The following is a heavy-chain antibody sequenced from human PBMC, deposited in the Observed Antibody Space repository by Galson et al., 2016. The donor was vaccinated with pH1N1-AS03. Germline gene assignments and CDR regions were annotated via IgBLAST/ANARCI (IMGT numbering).Heavy chain of an antibody. V-gene: IGHV1-2*06. D-gene: IGHD3-22*01. CDR2: FNPSTGST. J-gene: IGHJ3*02. Sequence: SVKVSCKASGYSFSDYYIHWVRQAPGLGLDWMGRFNPSTGSTKYAQQFLGRFTMTRDTSISTACMGLSRLTSNDTAVYYCSGQPSFYDTTGLPDAFDIWGQGTTVTVSS. CDR3: SGQPSFYDTTGLPDAFDI. CDR1: GYSFSDYY.